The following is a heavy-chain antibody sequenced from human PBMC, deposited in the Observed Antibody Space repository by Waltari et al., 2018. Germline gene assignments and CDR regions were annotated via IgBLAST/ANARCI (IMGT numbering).Heavy chain of an antibody. CDR1: GGSFGSFW. J-gene: IGHJ4*03. Sequence: QVQLQQWGAGVLKPSETLSLTCVVNGGSFGSFWLSWIRQPPGKGLHGIGERDQSDHPNYKPSLTSRVTRSIDTSKNQFYLNLRSGAAADTAVYYCARHRHPGHSFDSWGQGASVLVSS. D-gene: IGHD3-16*02. V-gene: IGHV4-34*02. CDR3: ARHRHPGHSFDS. CDR2: RDQSDHP.